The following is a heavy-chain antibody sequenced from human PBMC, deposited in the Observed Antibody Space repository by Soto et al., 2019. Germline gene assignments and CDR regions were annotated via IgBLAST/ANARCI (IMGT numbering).Heavy chain of an antibody. D-gene: IGHD4-17*01. V-gene: IGHV4-59*08. CDR1: GGSISGYY. CDR2: IYYSGST. CDR3: ARHVYGDYVPQIDY. J-gene: IGHJ4*02. Sequence: SETLSLTCTVSGGSISGYYWSWIRQPPGKGLEWIGYIYYSGSTNYNPSLKSRVTISVDTSKNQFSLKLSSVTAADTAVYYCARHVYGDYVPQIDYWGQGTLVTVSS.